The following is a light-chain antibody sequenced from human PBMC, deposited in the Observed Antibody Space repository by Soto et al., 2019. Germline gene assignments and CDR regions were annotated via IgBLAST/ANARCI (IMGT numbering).Light chain of an antibody. V-gene: IGLV2-11*01. CDR3: CSYAGGWV. Sequence: QSALTQPRSVSGSPGQSVTISCSETSSDVGGYNFVSWYQQLPGKAPKLMIYDVSKRPSGVPDRFSGSKSGNTASLTISGVQAEDETDYYFCSYAGGWVFGGGTKLTVL. CDR1: SSDVGGYNF. J-gene: IGLJ3*02. CDR2: DVS.